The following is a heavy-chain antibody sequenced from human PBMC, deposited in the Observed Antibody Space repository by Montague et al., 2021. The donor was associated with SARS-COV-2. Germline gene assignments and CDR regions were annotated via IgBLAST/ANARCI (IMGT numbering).Heavy chain of an antibody. CDR3: ARRTYDILTGYEYGMDV. D-gene: IGHD3-9*01. V-gene: IGHV2-70*11. Sequence: PALVKPTQTLTLTCTFSGFSLSTSGMCVSWIRQPPGKALEWLARIDWDDDKYYSTSLKTRLTISKDTSKHQVVLTMTNMDPVDTATYYCARRTYDILTGYEYGMDVWGQGTTVTVSS. J-gene: IGHJ6*02. CDR1: GFSLSTSGMC. CDR2: IDWDDDK.